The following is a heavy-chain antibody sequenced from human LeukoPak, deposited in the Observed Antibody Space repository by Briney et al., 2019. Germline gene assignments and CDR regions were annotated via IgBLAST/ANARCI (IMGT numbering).Heavy chain of an antibody. CDR3: ARDGTAPGLYFDL. V-gene: IGHV3-7*01. Sequence: GGSLRLSCAVSGFTFSDFWMNWVRRSPGKGLEWVASINQNGGESSYVDSVKGRFTISRDNPKNSLYLQMSSLRAEDTAVYYCARDGTAPGLYFDLWGQGTLVTVSS. CDR2: INQNGGES. J-gene: IGHJ4*01. D-gene: IGHD6-13*01. CDR1: GFTFSDFW.